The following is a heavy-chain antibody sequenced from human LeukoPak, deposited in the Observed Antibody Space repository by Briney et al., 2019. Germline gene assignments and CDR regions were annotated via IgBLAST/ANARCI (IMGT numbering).Heavy chain of an antibody. CDR3: VKDWGSHHSGYTSEGPGY. V-gene: IGHV3-43*02. D-gene: IGHD5-12*01. Sequence: GGSLRLSCAASGFTFDEYAMHWVRQAPGKGLEWVSFISGDGASTYYLGSVKGRFTISRDNRKNSLFLQVNSLTIEDTGVYFCVKDWGSHHSGYTSEGPGYWGQGTLVTVSS. J-gene: IGHJ4*02. CDR1: GFTFDEYA. CDR2: ISGDGAST.